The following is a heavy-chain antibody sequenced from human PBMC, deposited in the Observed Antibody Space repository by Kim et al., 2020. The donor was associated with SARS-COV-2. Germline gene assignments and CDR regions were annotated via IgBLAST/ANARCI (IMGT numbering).Heavy chain of an antibody. D-gene: IGHD3-22*01. CDR3: ARSWGYYDSSGYYVGAFDI. J-gene: IGHJ3*02. CDR2: IYYSGST. V-gene: IGHV4-59*01. Sequence: SETLSLTCTVSGGSISSYYWSWIRQPPGKGLEWIGYIYYSGSTNYNPSLKSRVTISVDTSKNQFSLKLSSVTAADTAVYYCARSWGYYDSSGYYVGAFDIWGQGTMVTVSS. CDR1: GGSISSYY.